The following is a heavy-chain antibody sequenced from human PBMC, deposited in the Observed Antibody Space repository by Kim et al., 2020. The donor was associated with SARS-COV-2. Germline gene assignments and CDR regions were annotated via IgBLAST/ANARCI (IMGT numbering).Heavy chain of an antibody. Sequence: GGSLRLSCAASGFTFRDYSMMWVRQAPGKGLEWVSYLGASTTYISYAESVRGRFTISRDNAKNSLYLQMHNLGTEDTAIYYCTREGFYSGLDVWGQGT. V-gene: IGHV3-21*01. CDR2: LGASTTYI. D-gene: IGHD2-21*01. CDR1: GFTFRDYS. CDR3: TREGFYSGLDV. J-gene: IGHJ6*02.